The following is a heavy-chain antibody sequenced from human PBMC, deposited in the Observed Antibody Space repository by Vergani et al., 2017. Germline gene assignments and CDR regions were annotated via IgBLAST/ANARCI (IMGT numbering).Heavy chain of an antibody. J-gene: IGHJ5*02. CDR1: GFSLSTSGVG. Sequence: QITLKESGPTLVKPTQTLTLTCTFSGFSLSTSGVGVGWIRKPPGKALEWLALIYWNDDKRYSTSLKSRLTITKDTSKNQLVITITDMDPVDTATYYCAHRRYRSPSYWFDPRGQGSLITISS. CDR2: IYWNDDK. D-gene: IGHD6-6*01. V-gene: IGHV2-5*01. CDR3: AHRRYRSPSYWFDP.